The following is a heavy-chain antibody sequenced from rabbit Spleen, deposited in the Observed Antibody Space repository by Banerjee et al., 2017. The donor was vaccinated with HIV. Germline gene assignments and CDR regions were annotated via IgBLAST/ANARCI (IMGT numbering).Heavy chain of an antibody. V-gene: IGHV1S40*01. J-gene: IGHJ4*01. CDR3: ARVTDGWGLTLFNL. Sequence: QSLEESGGDLVKPGASLTPTCTASGFSFSSGYYMCWVRQAPGKGLEWIGCIYTGSSSSTVYASWAKGRFTISKTSSPTVDLKMTSLTVADTATYFCARVTDGWGLTLFNLWGPGTLVTVS. CDR2: IYTGSSSST. D-gene: IGHD4-1*01. CDR1: GFSFSSGYY.